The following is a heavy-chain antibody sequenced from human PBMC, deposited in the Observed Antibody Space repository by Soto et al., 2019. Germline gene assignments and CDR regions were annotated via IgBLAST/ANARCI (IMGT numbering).Heavy chain of an antibody. CDR3: AREEYSSGWLPHFFYYYGMDV. CDR1: GFTFSSYW. V-gene: IGHV3-7*03. CDR2: IKQDGSEK. D-gene: IGHD6-19*01. Sequence: GGSLRLSCAASGFTFSSYWMSWVRQAPGKGLEWVANIKQDGSEKYYVDSVKGRFTISRDNAKNSLYLQMNSLRAEDTAVYYCAREEYSSGWLPHFFYYYGMDVWGQGTTVTVSS. J-gene: IGHJ6*02.